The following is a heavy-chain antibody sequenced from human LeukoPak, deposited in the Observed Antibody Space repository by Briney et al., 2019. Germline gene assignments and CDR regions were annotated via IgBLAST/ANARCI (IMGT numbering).Heavy chain of an antibody. J-gene: IGHJ4*02. CDR3: AKDWYNSLNYFDY. Sequence: GGSLRLSCAASGFTVSGNYMSWVRQAPGKGLEWVSAISATASNIYYADSVKGRFTISRDNSKSTLYLQMNSLRVDDTAVYYCAKDWYNSLNYFDYWGQGSLVTVSS. CDR2: ISATASNI. CDR1: GFTVSGNY. D-gene: IGHD1-1*01. V-gene: IGHV3-23*01.